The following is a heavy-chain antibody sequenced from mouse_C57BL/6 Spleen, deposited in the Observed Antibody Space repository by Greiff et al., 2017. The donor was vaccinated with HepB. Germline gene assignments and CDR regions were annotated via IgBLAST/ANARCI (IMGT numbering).Heavy chain of an antibody. D-gene: IGHD1-1*01. CDR1: GYAFTNYL. CDR2: INPGSGGT. J-gene: IGHJ2*01. V-gene: IGHV1-54*01. Sequence: QVQLQQSGAELVRPGTSVKVSCKASGYAFTNYLIEWVKQRPGQGLEWIGVINPGSGGTNYNEKFKGKATLTADKSSSTAYMQLSSLTSEDTAVYFCAREDYYGNSSFDYWGQGTTLTVSS. CDR3: AREDYYGNSSFDY.